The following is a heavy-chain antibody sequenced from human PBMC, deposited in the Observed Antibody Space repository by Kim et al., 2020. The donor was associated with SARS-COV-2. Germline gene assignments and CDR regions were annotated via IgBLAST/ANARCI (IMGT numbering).Heavy chain of an antibody. CDR3: ARRSWTNYYFDY. V-gene: IGHV3-53*01. J-gene: IGHJ4*02. Sequence: SANSGKGRFTRSRDNSKNTLDIQMNSLRAEDTAVYYWARRSWTNYYFDYWGQGTLVTGSS. D-gene: IGHD1-26*01.